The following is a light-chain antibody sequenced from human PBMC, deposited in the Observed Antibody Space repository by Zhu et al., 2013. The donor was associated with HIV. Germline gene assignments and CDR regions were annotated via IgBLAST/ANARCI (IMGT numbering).Light chain of an antibody. V-gene: IGLV3-19*01. CDR3: SSRSSVGDYYV. J-gene: IGLJ1*01. CDR2: GK. Sequence: SSELTQDPAVSVALGQTVKITCQGDSLRDFDANWYQQRPGQAPILVLYGKYRPSGIPARFSGSSSGNTASLTISVTQAEDEAYYHCSSRSSVGDYYVFGTGTEVTVL. CDR1: SLRDFD.